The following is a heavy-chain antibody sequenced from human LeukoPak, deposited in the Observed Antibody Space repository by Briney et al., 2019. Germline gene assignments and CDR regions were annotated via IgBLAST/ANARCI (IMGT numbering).Heavy chain of an antibody. CDR2: IYYSGST. D-gene: IGHD6-13*01. CDR1: GGSINSGGYY. J-gene: IGHJ4*02. CDR3: ARSTFSSNWNL. Sequence: PSGTLSLTCTVSGGSINSGGYYWSWIRQPPGKGLEWIGYIYYSGSTNYNPSLKSRVTISVDTSKNQFSLKLTSVTAADTAVYYCARSTFSSNWNLWGQGTLVTVSS. V-gene: IGHV4-61*08.